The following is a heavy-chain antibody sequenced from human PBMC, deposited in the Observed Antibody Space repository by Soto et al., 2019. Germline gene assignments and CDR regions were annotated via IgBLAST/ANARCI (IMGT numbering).Heavy chain of an antibody. D-gene: IGHD3-10*01. V-gene: IGHV4-39*01. Sequence: SETLSLTCTVSGGSISSSSYYWGWIRQPPGKGLEWIGSIYYSGSTYYNPSLKSRVTISVDTSKNQFSLKLSSVTAADTAVYYCVRLYYGSEEGVDWFDPWGQGTLVTVSS. J-gene: IGHJ5*02. CDR1: GGSISSSSYY. CDR3: VRLYYGSEEGVDWFDP. CDR2: IYYSGST.